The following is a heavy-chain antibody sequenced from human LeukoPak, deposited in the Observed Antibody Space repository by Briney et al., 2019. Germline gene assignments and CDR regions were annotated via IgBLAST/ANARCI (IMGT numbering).Heavy chain of an antibody. CDR1: GASLYLGY. CDR2: IYYSGTT. V-gene: IGHV4-59*01. Sequence: SETLSLTCTVSGASLYLGYWAWIRQPPGKGLEGIGFIYYSGTTQYSPSLSSRVAMSLHKSKTQFSLNLTSVTAADTAVYYCARVAPSSASTYYGFFFDYWGQGARVTVSS. J-gene: IGHJ4*02. CDR3: ARVAPSSASTYYGFFFDY. D-gene: IGHD1-26*01.